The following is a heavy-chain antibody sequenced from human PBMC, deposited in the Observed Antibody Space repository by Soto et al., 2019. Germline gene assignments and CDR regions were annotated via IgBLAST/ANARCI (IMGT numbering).Heavy chain of an antibody. CDR2: IYYSGST. D-gene: IGHD4-17*01. CDR3: ARGARTTVTKHDAFDI. Sequence: QVQLQESGPGLVKPSQTLSLTCTVSGGSISSGGYYWSWIRQHPGKGLEWIGYIYYSGSTYYNPYLTSRVTISVDTYKNPFSLKLSSVTAADTTVYYCARGARTTVTKHDAFDIWGQGTMVTVSS. J-gene: IGHJ3*02. CDR1: GGSISSGGYY. V-gene: IGHV4-31*03.